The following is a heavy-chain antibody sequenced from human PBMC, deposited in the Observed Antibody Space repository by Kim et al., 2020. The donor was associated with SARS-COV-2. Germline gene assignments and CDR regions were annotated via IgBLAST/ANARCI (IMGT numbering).Heavy chain of an antibody. Sequence: GGSLRLSCAASGFTFSDYYMSWIRQAPGKGLEWLSYISSSSSYINYADSVKGRFTISRDNAKTSLFLQINSLRAEDTALYYCARYTSSSNYHYGMDVWGQGTTVTVSS. CDR2: ISSSSSYI. V-gene: IGHV3-11*06. J-gene: IGHJ6*02. CDR1: GFTFSDYY. D-gene: IGHD6-6*01. CDR3: ARYTSSSNYHYGMDV.